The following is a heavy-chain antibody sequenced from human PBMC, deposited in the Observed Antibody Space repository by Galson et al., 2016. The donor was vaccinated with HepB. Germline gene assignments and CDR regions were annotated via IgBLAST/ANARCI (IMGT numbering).Heavy chain of an antibody. CDR3: AKDYSQYPRSRFDH. V-gene: IGHV3-23*01. J-gene: IGHJ4*02. CDR2: ISGSGSTI. CDR1: GFTLTNYA. D-gene: IGHD2-2*01. Sequence: SLRLSCAASGFTLTNYAVSWVRQAPGKGLGWVSSISGSGSTINYADSVRGRLTISRDNSKNTLYLQMNSLRAEDTAIYYCAKDYSQYPRSRFDHWGQGTLVTVSS.